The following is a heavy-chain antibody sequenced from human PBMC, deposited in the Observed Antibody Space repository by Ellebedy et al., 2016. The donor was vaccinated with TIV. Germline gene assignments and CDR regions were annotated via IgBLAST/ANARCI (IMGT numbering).Heavy chain of an antibody. J-gene: IGHJ4*02. Sequence: GGSLRLSCAASGFIFSDYGMHWVRQAPGKGLEWVARISFDGSNQYYADSVKGRFTISRDNSKNTLFLQMNSLRAEDTAMYYCVSRAGDFDYWGQGTLVTVSS. D-gene: IGHD7-27*01. V-gene: IGHV3-30*03. CDR1: GFIFSDYG. CDR3: VSRAGDFDY. CDR2: ISFDGSNQ.